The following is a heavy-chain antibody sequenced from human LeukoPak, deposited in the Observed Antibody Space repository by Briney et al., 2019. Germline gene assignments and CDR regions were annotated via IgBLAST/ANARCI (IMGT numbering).Heavy chain of an antibody. J-gene: IGHJ4*02. CDR1: GFTFSSYA. CDR3: ARETGSAVGSTDFDY. CDR2: ISYDGSNK. Sequence: GGSLRLFCAASGFTFSSYAIHWVRQAPGKGLEWVAVISYDGSNKYYADSVKGRFTISRDNSKNTLYLQMNSLRAEDTAVYYCARETGSAVGSTDFDYWAREPWSPSPQ. V-gene: IGHV3-30-3*01. D-gene: IGHD4-17*01.